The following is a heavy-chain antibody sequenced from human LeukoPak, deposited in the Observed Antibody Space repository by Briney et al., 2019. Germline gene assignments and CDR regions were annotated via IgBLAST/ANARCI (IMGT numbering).Heavy chain of an antibody. CDR1: GFTFSSYA. Sequence: GGSLRLSCAASGFTFSSYAMHWVRQAPGKGLEWVAVISYDGSNKYYADSVKGRFTISRDNSKNTLYLQMNSLRAEDTAVYYCARERASDYWGQGTLVTVSS. J-gene: IGHJ4*02. CDR3: ARERASDY. V-gene: IGHV3-30-3*01. CDR2: ISYDGSNK. D-gene: IGHD2-2*01.